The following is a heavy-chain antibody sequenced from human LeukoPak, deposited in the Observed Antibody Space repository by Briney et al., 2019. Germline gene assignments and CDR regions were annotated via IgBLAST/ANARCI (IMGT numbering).Heavy chain of an antibody. J-gene: IGHJ4*02. V-gene: IGHV1-2*04. CDR3: ARESRSLYGSGSYSNFDY. CDR1: GCTFTGYY. CDR2: INPNSGGT. D-gene: IGHD3-10*01. Sequence: ASVKVSCKASGCTFTGYYMHWVRQAPGQGLEWMGWINPNSGGTNYAQKFQGWVTMTRDTSISTAYMELSRLRSGDTAVYYCARESRSLYGSGSYSNFDYWGQGTLVTVSS.